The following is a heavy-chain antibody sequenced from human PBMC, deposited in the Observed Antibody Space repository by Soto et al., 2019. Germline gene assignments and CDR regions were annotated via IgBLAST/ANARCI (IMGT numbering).Heavy chain of an antibody. CDR2: VSARGDST. CDR1: GFTFSNYA. V-gene: IGHV3-23*01. Sequence: GGSLRLSCAASGFTFSNYAMAWVRQAPGKGLEWVSVVSARGDSTNYADSVKGRFSISRDNSKNSLYLQMSSLKAEDTAVYYCAKRPLTAPFPFDYWGPGTLVTVSS. CDR3: AKRPLTAPFPFDY. J-gene: IGHJ4*02.